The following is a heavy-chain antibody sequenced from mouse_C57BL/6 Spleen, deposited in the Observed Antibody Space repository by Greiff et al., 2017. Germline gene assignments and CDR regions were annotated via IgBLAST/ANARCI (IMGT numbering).Heavy chain of an antibody. Sequence: EVHLVESGGGLVKPGGSLKLSCAASGFTFSDYGMHWVRQAPEKGLEWVAYISSGSSTIYYADTVKGRFPISRDNAKNTLFLQMTSLRSEDTAMYYCARPGDVNYYFDYWGQGTTLTVSS. D-gene: IGHD3-3*01. V-gene: IGHV5-17*01. CDR3: ARPGDVNYYFDY. CDR1: GFTFSDYG. CDR2: ISSGSSTI. J-gene: IGHJ2*01.